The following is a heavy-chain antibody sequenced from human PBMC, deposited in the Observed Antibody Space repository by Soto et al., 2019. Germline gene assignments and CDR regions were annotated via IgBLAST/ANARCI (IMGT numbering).Heavy chain of an antibody. CDR3: ASEFSGRYSQREPFDY. D-gene: IGHD5-18*01. CDR2: INPSGGST. V-gene: IGHV1-46*01. Sequence: QVQLVQSGAEVKKPGASVKVSCKASGYTFTSYYMHWVRQAPGQGLEWMGIINPSGGSTSYAQKFQGRVTMTXXTXTVXVYVELSSLRSEDTAVYYCASEFSGRYSQREPFDYWGQGTLVTVSS. J-gene: IGHJ4*02. CDR1: GYTFTSYY.